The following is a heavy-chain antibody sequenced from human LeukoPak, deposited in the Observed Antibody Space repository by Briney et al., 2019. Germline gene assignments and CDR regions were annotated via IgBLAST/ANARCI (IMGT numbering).Heavy chain of an antibody. CDR3: AKATGYSYATNWFDP. J-gene: IGHJ5*02. Sequence: PGGSLRLSCAASGFTFDDYAMHWVRQAPGKGLEWVSGISWNSGSIGYADSVKGRSTISRDNAKNSLYLQMNSLRAEDTALYYCAKATGYSYATNWFDPWGQGTLVTVSS. CDR1: GFTFDDYA. V-gene: IGHV3-9*01. D-gene: IGHD5-18*01. CDR2: ISWNSGSI.